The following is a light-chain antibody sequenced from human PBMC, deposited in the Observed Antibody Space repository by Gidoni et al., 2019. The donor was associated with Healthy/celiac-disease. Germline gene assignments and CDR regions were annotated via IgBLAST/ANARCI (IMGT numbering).Light chain of an antibody. J-gene: IGKJ1*01. Sequence: EIGMPQSPATLSVSPGERATLSCRASQSVSSNLAWYQQQHGQALRLLIYGASTRATGIPARFSGSGSGTEFTLSISSLQFEDFAVYYCQPYNNWPRTFGQGTKVEIK. V-gene: IGKV3-15*01. CDR1: QSVSSN. CDR3: QPYNNWPRT. CDR2: GAS.